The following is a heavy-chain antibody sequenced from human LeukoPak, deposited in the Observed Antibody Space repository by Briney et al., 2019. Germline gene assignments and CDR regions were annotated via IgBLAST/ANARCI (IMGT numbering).Heavy chain of an antibody. CDR3: ATEVKVAAGIWRESTRRGAFDI. D-gene: IGHD6-13*01. Sequence: PSETLSLTCTVSGGSISRYYWSWIRQPPGKGLEWIGYIYYSGSTNYNPSLKSRVTISVDTSKNQFSLKLSSVTAADTAVYYCATEVKVAAGIWRESTRRGAFDIWGQGTMVTVSS. J-gene: IGHJ3*02. CDR2: IYYSGST. V-gene: IGHV4-59*01. CDR1: GGSISRYY.